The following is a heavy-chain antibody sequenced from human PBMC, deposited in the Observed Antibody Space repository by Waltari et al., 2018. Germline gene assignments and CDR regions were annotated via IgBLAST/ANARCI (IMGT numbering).Heavy chain of an antibody. Sequence: QVQLQESGPGLVKPSETLSLTCTVSGGSLSSYYWSWIRQPPGKGLEWIGYIYYSGSTNYNPSLKSRVTISVDTSKNQFSLKLSSGTAADTAVYYCARHDSSGYYYVQYWGQGTLVTVSS. CDR2: IYYSGST. D-gene: IGHD3-22*01. CDR3: ARHDSSGYYYVQY. J-gene: IGHJ4*02. V-gene: IGHV4-59*01. CDR1: GGSLSSYY.